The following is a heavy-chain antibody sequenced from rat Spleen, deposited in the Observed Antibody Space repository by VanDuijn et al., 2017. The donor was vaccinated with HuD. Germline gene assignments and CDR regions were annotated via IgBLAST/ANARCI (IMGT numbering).Heavy chain of an antibody. CDR1: GFTFTNYD. Sequence: EVQVVESGGGIVQPGRSMKLSCAASGFTFTNYDMVWVRQAPTKGLKWVASISYDGSTPYYRDSVKGRFTISRDNAKSTLYLQMDSLRSEEPATYYGTRGYYFDYWCQGVMVTVSS. V-gene: IGHV5-7*01. CDR3: TRGYYFDY. CDR2: ISYDGSTP. J-gene: IGHJ2*01.